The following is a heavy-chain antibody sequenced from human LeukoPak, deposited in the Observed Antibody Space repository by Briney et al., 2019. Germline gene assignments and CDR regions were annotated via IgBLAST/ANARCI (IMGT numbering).Heavy chain of an antibody. CDR3: ARDDYYGSGSYYRPSLLIDY. Sequence: ASVKVSCKASGYTFTSYYMHWVRQAPGQGLEWMGIINPSGGSTSYAQKFQGRVTMTRDTSTSTVYMELSSLRSEDTAVYYCARDDYYGSGSYYRPSLLIDYWGQGTLVTVSS. CDR1: GYTFTSYY. CDR2: INPSGGST. D-gene: IGHD3-10*01. J-gene: IGHJ4*02. V-gene: IGHV1-46*01.